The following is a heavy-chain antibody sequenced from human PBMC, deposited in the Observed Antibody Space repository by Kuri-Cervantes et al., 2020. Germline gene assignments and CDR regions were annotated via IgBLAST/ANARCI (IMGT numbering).Heavy chain of an antibody. CDR2: ISSSGSTI. V-gene: IGHV3-11*04. J-gene: IGHJ4*02. D-gene: IGHD4-17*01. CDR1: GFTFSDYY. CDR3: ATGNGDSRYYFDC. Sequence: GESLKISCAASGFTFSDYYMSWIRQAPGKGLEWVSYISSSGSTIYYADSVKGRFTISRDNAKNTLYLQTNNLRVEDTAVYYCATGNGDSRYYFDCWGQGTLVTVSS.